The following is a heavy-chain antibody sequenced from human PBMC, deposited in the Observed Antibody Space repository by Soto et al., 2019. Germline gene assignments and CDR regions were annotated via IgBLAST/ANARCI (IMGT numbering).Heavy chain of an antibody. Sequence: QVQLVQSGGEVKRPGASVKVSCKTSGYTFSTYGITWVRQAPGQPLEWLGWISLYSDGTNYAQKLQGRVSMTTDTYTTTAYMELTSLRSDDTAVYSCARVVPGAEAWFGPWGQGTLVTVSS. D-gene: IGHD2-2*01. CDR3: ARVVPGAEAWFGP. CDR2: ISLYSDGT. CDR1: GYTFSTYG. V-gene: IGHV1-18*01. J-gene: IGHJ5*02.